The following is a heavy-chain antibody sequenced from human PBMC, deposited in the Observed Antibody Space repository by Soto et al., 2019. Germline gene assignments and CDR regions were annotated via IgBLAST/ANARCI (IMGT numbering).Heavy chain of an antibody. CDR2: IYYSGST. D-gene: IGHD2-21*01. CDR1: CGSISSSSYY. Sequence: SENPSLTSTVYCGSISSSSYYWGWIRQPPGKGLEWIGSIYYSGSTYYNPSLKSRVTISVDTSKNQFSLKLSSVTAADTAVYYCARLNCYDIIAYDYFCQGSLVT. J-gene: IGHJ4*02. V-gene: IGHV4-39*01. CDR3: ARLNCYDIIAYDY.